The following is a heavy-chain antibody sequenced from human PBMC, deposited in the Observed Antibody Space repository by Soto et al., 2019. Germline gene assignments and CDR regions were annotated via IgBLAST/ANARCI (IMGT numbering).Heavy chain of an antibody. CDR1: GFTLSSYW. Sequence: EVQLVESGGGIVQPGGSVRLSCAASGFTLSSYWIHWVRQAPGKGLVWVSRINGDGSTTNYADSLRGQFTISRDNAKNTVFLQMNSLRAEDTAVYYCARGRSGSYSFDYWGQGTLVTVSS. CDR3: ARGRSGSYSFDY. V-gene: IGHV3-74*01. D-gene: IGHD3-10*01. CDR2: INGDGSTT. J-gene: IGHJ4*02.